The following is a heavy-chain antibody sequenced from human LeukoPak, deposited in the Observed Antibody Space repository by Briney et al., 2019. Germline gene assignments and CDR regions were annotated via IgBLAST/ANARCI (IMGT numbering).Heavy chain of an antibody. J-gene: IGHJ4*02. D-gene: IGHD3-3*01. Sequence: PSETLSLTCTVSGGSISSSSYYWGWIRQPPGKGLEWIGSIYYSGSTYYNPSLKSRVTISVDTSKNQFSLKLSSVTAADTAVYYCARMEGYYFDYWSQGTLVTVSS. CDR1: GGSISSSSYY. CDR2: IYYSGST. CDR3: ARMEGYYFDY. V-gene: IGHV4-39*07.